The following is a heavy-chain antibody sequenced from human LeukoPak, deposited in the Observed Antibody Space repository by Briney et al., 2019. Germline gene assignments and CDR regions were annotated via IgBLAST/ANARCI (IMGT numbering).Heavy chain of an antibody. CDR3: AKDRGFGYDILTGYENWFDP. V-gene: IGHV3-23*01. Sequence: PGGSLRLSCAASGFTFSSYAMSWVRQAPGKGLEWVSAISGSGGSTYYADSVKGRFTISRDNSKNTLYLQMNSLRAVDTAVYYCAKDRGFGYDILTGYENWFDPWGQGTLVTVSS. CDR2: ISGSGGST. CDR1: GFTFSSYA. D-gene: IGHD3-9*01. J-gene: IGHJ5*02.